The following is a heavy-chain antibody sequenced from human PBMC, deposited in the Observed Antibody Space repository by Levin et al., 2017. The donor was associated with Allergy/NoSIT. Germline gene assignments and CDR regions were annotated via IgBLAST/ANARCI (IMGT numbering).Heavy chain of an antibody. Sequence: GESLKISCAASGFTVSSNYMGWVRQAPGKGLEWVSVIYSGGSTYYADSVKGRFTISRDNSKNTLYLQMNSLRAEDTAVYYCARVASDSSGWYHFDYWGQGTLVTVSS. J-gene: IGHJ4*02. CDR3: ARVASDSSGWYHFDY. CDR1: GFTVSSNY. V-gene: IGHV3-53*01. CDR2: IYSGGST. D-gene: IGHD3-22*01.